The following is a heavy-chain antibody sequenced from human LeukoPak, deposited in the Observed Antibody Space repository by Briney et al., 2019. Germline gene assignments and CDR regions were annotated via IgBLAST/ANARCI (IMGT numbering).Heavy chain of an antibody. V-gene: IGHV4-31*03. Sequence: SETLSLTCTVSGGSISSGGYYWSWIRQHPGKGLEWIGYIYYSGSTYYNPSLKSRVTISVDTSKNQFSLKLSSVTAADTAVYYCARHGIVGATLKAYYFDYWGQGTLVTVSS. CDR1: GGSISSGGYY. D-gene: IGHD1-26*01. CDR2: IYYSGST. J-gene: IGHJ4*02. CDR3: ARHGIVGATLKAYYFDY.